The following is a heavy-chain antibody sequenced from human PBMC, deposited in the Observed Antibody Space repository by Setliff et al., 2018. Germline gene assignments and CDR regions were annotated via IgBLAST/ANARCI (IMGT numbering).Heavy chain of an antibody. CDR1: GYAFITFG. CDR2: TIPVFGTT. CDR3: AREGVHTWSSTDYHYYMDV. D-gene: IGHD2-21*01. V-gene: IGHV1-69*05. J-gene: IGHJ6*03. Sequence: SVKVSCKTSGYAFITFGMSWVRQAPGQGLEWMGGTIPVFGTTDYAQKFQGRVTIMTDESTSTAYMELSSLTSEDTAVYYCAREGVHTWSSTDYHYYMDVWGRGTTVTVSS.